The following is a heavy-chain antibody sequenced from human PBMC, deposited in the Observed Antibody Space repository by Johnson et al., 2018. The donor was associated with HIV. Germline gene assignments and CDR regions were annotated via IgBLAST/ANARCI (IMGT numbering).Heavy chain of an antibody. Sequence: QVQLVESGGGVVQPGRSLRLSCAVSGFTFSRYVMHWVRQAPGKGLEWVAVISYDGSNKYYADSVKGRFTISRDNSKNTLYLQMNSLRTEDTAVYYCARVRGGTGHGAFDIWGQGTMVTVSS. CDR2: ISYDGSNK. J-gene: IGHJ3*02. CDR3: ARVRGGTGHGAFDI. CDR1: GFTFSRYV. V-gene: IGHV3-30*04.